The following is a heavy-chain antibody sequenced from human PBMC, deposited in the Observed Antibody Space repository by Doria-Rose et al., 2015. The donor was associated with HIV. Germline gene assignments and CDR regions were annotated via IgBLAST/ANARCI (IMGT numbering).Heavy chain of an antibody. Sequence: QITLEESGPVLVKPTETLTLTCTVSGVSLSSPGMGVSWIRQPLGKALEWLANIFSDDERSYNTSLTSRLTISRGTSKSQVVLTMTDMDPVDTATYYCARIKSSRWYHKYYFDFWGQGTLVIVSA. J-gene: IGHJ4*02. CDR3: ARIKSSRWYHKYYFDF. D-gene: IGHD6-13*01. CDR2: IFSDDER. V-gene: IGHV2-26*01. CDR1: GVSLSSPGMG.